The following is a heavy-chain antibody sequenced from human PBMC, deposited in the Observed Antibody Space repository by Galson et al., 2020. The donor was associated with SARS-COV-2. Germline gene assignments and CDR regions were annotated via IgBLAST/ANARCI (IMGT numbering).Heavy chain of an antibody. Sequence: SLKISCAASGFTFNDYAMHWVRQAPGKGLEWVSGISRNSGSIEYADSVKGRFTISSDNAKNSLYLQMNSLRSEDMALYYCAKAIGKNGAEYLHRWGQGSLVTVSA. CDR2: ISRNSGSI. J-gene: IGHJ1*01. CDR3: AKAIGKNGAEYLHR. CDR1: GFTFNDYA. V-gene: IGHV3-9*03. D-gene: IGHD1-1*01.